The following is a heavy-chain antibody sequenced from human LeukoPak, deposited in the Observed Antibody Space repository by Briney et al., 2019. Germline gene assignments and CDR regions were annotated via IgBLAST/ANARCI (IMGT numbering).Heavy chain of an antibody. J-gene: IGHJ3*02. CDR3: AREHYDYFWGTYRSYALDI. D-gene: IGHD3-16*02. CDR1: ELNVSNNY. Sequence: GGSLRLSCAASELNVSNNYMNWVRQAPGKGLEWVSVIYSGGTTNYADSVQGRFTISRDSSKNTVYLQMNRLRADGTAVYYCAREHYDYFWGTYRSYALDIWGQGTMVTVSS. CDR2: IYSGGTT. V-gene: IGHV3-53*01.